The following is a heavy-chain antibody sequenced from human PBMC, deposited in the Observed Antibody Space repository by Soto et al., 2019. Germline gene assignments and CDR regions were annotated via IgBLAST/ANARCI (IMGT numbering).Heavy chain of an antibody. V-gene: IGHV3-11*06. CDR3: ARRQWLGHSYYGMDV. CDR2: IRYDSGYT. J-gene: IGHJ6*02. Sequence: QVQLVESGGGLVKPGGSLRLSCAASGFTFSEYFMYWIRQAPGKGLEWVSYIRYDSGYTNHAESLKGRFTISRDNAKNSIYLQSASLKAEDTAIYYCARRQWLGHSYYGMDVWGQGTRVTVSS. D-gene: IGHD6-19*01. CDR1: GFTFSEYF.